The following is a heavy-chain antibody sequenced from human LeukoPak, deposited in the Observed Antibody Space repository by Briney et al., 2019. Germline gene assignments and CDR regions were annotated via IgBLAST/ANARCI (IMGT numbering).Heavy chain of an antibody. Sequence: SETLSLTCAVSGGSISSSNWWSWVRQPPGKGLEWIGEIYHSGSTNYNPSLKSRVTISVDKSKNQSSLKLSSVTAADTAVYYCAVYGQSYFFDYWGQGTLVTVSS. CDR2: IYHSGST. V-gene: IGHV4-4*02. D-gene: IGHD5/OR15-5a*01. J-gene: IGHJ4*02. CDR1: GGSISSSNW. CDR3: AVYGQSYFFDY.